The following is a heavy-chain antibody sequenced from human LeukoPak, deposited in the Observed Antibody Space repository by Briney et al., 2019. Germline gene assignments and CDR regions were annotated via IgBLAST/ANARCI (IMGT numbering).Heavy chain of an antibody. V-gene: IGHV3-33*01. CDR3: ARESGSGSSFDH. Sequence: PGGPLEFSCEGPGFTFGSNGLNWFGKVQGKGWEGVAVIWYDGSNKYYADSVKGRFTISRDNSKNTLYLQMNSLRAEDTAVYYCARESGSGSSFDHWGQGTLVTVSS. CDR2: IWYDGSNK. J-gene: IGHJ4*02. CDR1: GFTFGSNG. D-gene: IGHD3-10*01.